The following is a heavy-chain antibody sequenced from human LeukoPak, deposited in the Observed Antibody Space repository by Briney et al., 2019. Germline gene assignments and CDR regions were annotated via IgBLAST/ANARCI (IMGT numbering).Heavy chain of an antibody. CDR3: ARDTIVVVPAATYGMDV. J-gene: IGHJ6*02. D-gene: IGHD2-2*01. CDR1: GFTFSSYA. CDR2: ISGSGGST. Sequence: GGSLRLSCAASGFTFSSYAMSWVRQAPGKGLEWVSAISGSGGSTYYADSVKGRFTISRDNAKNSLYLQMNSLRAEDTAVYYCARDTIVVVPAATYGMDVWGQGTTVTVSS. V-gene: IGHV3-23*01.